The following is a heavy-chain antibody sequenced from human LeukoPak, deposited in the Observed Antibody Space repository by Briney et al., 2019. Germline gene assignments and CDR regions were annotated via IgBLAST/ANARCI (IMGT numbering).Heavy chain of an antibody. J-gene: IGHJ4*02. Sequence: GGSLRLSCAASGFSFSSYWMSWVRQAPGKGLEWVANIKQDGSEKYYVDSVKGRFTISRDNTKNSLYLQMNSLRAEDTAVYYCARDAITVVNTCRSWGQGTLVTVSS. D-gene: IGHD6-19*01. CDR1: GFSFSSYW. CDR3: ARDAITVVNTCRS. CDR2: IKQDGSEK. V-gene: IGHV3-7*01.